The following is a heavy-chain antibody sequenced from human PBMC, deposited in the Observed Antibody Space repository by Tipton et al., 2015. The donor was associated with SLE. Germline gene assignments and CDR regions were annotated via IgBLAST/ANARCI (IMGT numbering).Heavy chain of an antibody. CDR2: IYHSGST. CDR3: AREGTYHYAPRGAFDL. J-gene: IGHJ3*01. CDR1: GYSISSGYY. Sequence: TLSLTCAVSGYSISSGYYWGWIRQPPGKGLEWIGSIYHSGSTYYNPSLKSRVTISVDTSKNQLSLKLSSVTAADTAVYYCAREGTYHYAPRGAFDLWGQGTMVTVSS. V-gene: IGHV4-38-2*02. D-gene: IGHD3-10*01.